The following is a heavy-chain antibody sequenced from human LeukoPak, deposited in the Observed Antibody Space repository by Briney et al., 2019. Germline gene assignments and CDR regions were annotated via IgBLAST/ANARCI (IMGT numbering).Heavy chain of an antibody. CDR2: IIPIFGTA. Sequence: SVKVSCKAPGGTFSSYAISWVRQAPGQGLEWMGGIIPIFGTANYAQKFQGRATITADESTSTAYMELSSLRSEDTAVYYCARFWSGHRFDPWGQGTLVTVSS. J-gene: IGHJ5*02. CDR3: ARFWSGHRFDP. V-gene: IGHV1-69*01. D-gene: IGHD3-3*01. CDR1: GGTFSSYA.